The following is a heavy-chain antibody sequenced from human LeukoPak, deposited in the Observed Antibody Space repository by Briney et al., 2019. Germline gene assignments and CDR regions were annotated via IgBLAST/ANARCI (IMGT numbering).Heavy chain of an antibody. CDR2: ISYDGSNK. CDR1: GFTFSSYA. V-gene: IGHV3-30*04. Sequence: AGSLRLSCAASGFTFSSYAMHWVRQAPGKGLEWVAVISYDGSNKYYADSGKGRFTISRDNSKNALYLQMNSLRAEDTAVYYCARDRGHLVVIFLFDHWGQGTLVSVSS. J-gene: IGHJ4*02. D-gene: IGHD3-22*01. CDR3: ARDRGHLVVIFLFDH.